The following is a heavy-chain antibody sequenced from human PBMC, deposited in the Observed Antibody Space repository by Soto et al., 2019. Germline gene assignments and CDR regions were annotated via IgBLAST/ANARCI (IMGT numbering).Heavy chain of an antibody. V-gene: IGHV5-10-1*01. Sequence: GESLKISCKGSGYSFTSYWISWVRQMPGKGLEWMGRIDPSDSYTNYSPSFQGHFTISADKSISTAYLQWSSLKASDTAMYYCASRVVDYYYGMDVWGQGTTVTVSS. CDR3: ASRVVDYYYGMDV. J-gene: IGHJ6*02. CDR1: GYSFTSYW. CDR2: IDPSDSYT.